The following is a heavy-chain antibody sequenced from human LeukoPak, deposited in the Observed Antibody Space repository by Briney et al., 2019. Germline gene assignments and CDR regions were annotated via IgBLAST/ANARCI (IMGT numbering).Heavy chain of an antibody. D-gene: IGHD6-13*01. CDR3: ARGRASAAGPFDY. V-gene: IGHV4-59*12. CDR1: GVSISSYY. J-gene: IGHJ4*02. CDR2: IYYSGST. Sequence: SETLSLTCTVSGVSISSYYWSWIRQPPGKGLEWIGYIYYSGSTNYNPSLKSRVTISVDTSKNQFSLKLSSVTAADTAVYYCARGRASAAGPFDYWGQGTLVTVSS.